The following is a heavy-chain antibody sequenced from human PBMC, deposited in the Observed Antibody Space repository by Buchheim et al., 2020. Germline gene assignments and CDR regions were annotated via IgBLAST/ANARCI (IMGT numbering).Heavy chain of an antibody. CDR1: GFTFSNYA. D-gene: IGHD2-21*02. Sequence: EVQLLESGGGLIQPGGSLRLSCAASGFTFSNYAMTWVRQAPGKGLEWVSGISGSGALTYYADSVKGRFTIFRDNSENTVHLLLNSLSAEDTAVYYCAKTNCGGDCYPPYFDSWGQGTL. J-gene: IGHJ4*02. CDR2: ISGSGALT. CDR3: AKTNCGGDCYPPYFDS. V-gene: IGHV3-23*01.